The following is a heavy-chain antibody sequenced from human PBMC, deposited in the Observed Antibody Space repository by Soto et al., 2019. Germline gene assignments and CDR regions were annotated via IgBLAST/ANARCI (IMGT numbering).Heavy chain of an antibody. CDR3: ARGTMVRGVIIIGFDY. J-gene: IGHJ4*02. V-gene: IGHV1-69*13. Sequence: VASVKVSCKASGGTFSSYAISWVRQAPGQGLEWMGGIIPIFGTANYAQKFQGRVTITADESTSTAYMELSSLRSEDTAVYYCARGTMVRGVIIIGFDYWGQGTLVTVSS. CDR1: GGTFSSYA. CDR2: IIPIFGTA. D-gene: IGHD3-10*01.